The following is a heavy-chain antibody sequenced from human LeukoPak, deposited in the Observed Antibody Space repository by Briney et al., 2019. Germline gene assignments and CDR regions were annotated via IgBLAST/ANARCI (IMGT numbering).Heavy chain of an antibody. CDR3: ATHYDILTGYSRDAFDI. CDR1: GFTVSSNY. V-gene: IGHV3-53*01. D-gene: IGHD3-9*01. J-gene: IGHJ3*02. CDR2: SYSGGST. Sequence: GGSLRLSCAASGFTVSSNYMSWVRQATGKELERVSVSYSGGSTYYADSVKGRFTISRDNSKNTLYLQMNSLGAEDTAVYYCATHYDILTGYSRDAFDIWGQGTMVTVSS.